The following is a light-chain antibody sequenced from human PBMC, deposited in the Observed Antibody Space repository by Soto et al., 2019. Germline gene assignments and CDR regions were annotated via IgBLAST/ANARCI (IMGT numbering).Light chain of an antibody. J-gene: IGKJ1*01. CDR1: QSISSW. CDR3: QKYNSYCT. CDR2: KAS. Sequence: DIQMTQSPSTLSASVGDRVTITCRASQSISSWLAWYQQKPGKAPKLLIYKASSLESGVPSRLSGSGSGTDFTLTISSLHPDDFATYYCQKYNSYCTFGPGTKADIK. V-gene: IGKV1-5*03.